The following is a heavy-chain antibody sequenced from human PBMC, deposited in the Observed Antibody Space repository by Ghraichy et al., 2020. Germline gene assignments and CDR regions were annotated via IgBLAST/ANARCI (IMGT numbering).Heavy chain of an antibody. Sequence: GGSLRLSCAASGFTFSSYAMSWVRQDPGKGLEWVSAIGVSGGSTYYADSVKGRFTISRDNSKNTMYLQMNSLRAEDTAIYYCAKDQHSGSYPDYWGQGTLVTVSS. CDR3: AKDQHSGSYPDY. V-gene: IGHV3-23*01. CDR1: GFTFSSYA. J-gene: IGHJ4*02. CDR2: IGVSGGST. D-gene: IGHD1-26*01.